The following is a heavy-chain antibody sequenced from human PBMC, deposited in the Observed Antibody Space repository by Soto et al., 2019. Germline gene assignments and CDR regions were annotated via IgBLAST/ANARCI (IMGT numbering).Heavy chain of an antibody. J-gene: IGHJ4*02. Sequence: SETLSLTCTVSGGSISSSSYYWGWIRQPPGKGLEWIGSIYYSGSTYYNPSLKSRVTISVDTSKNQFSLKLSSVTAADTAVYYCARRGGSYYDSSGYPRLYWGQGTLVTVSS. CDR3: ARRGGSYYDSSGYPRLY. D-gene: IGHD3-22*01. CDR2: IYYSGST. CDR1: GGSISSSSYY. V-gene: IGHV4-39*01.